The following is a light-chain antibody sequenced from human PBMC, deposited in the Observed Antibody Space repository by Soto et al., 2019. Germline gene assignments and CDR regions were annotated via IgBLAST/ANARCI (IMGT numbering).Light chain of an antibody. J-gene: IGKJ3*01. Sequence: DIQMTQSPSSLSASVGDRVTITCRASQGIDTYLAWYQQKPGQVPKLLIYAASTLHSGLPSRFSGSGSGTDFTLTISSLQPEDVATYFCQKHPRATFTFGPGTKLDIK. CDR3: QKHPRATFT. CDR2: AAS. CDR1: QGIDTY. V-gene: IGKV1-27*01.